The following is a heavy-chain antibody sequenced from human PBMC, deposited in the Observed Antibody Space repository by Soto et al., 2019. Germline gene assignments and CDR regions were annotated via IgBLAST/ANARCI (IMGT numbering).Heavy chain of an antibody. CDR3: ARDRVYGMDV. J-gene: IGHJ6*02. CDR1: GGSISSGGYS. CDR2: IYHSGST. D-gene: IGHD3-10*01. Sequence: SETLSLTCAVSGGSISSGGYSWSWIRQPPGKGLEWIGYIYHSGSTYYNPSLKSRVTISVDRSKNQFSQKLSSVTAADTAVYYCARDRVYGMDVWGQGTTVTVSS. V-gene: IGHV4-30-2*01.